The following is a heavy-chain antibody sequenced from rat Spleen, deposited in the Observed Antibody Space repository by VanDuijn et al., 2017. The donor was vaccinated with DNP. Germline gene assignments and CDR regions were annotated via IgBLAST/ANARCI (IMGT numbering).Heavy chain of an antibody. J-gene: IGHJ2*01. D-gene: IGHD1-11*01. CDR1: GFTFNNYW. V-gene: IGHV5-31*01. CDR3: TTDFERGY. Sequence: EVQLVESGGDLVQPGRSLKLSCVASGFTFNNYWMSWIRQVPGKGLEWVASISASGGSTSYRDSVKGRFTISRDNAKNTQYLQTDSLRSEDTATYYCTTDFERGYWGQGVMVTVSS. CDR2: ISASGGST.